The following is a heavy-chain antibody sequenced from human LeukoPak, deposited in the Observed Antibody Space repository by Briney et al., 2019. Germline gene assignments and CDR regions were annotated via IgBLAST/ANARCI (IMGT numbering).Heavy chain of an antibody. D-gene: IGHD3-22*01. CDR2: IYSGGST. V-gene: IGHV3-53*01. CDR1: GFTVSSNY. J-gene: IGHJ4*02. Sequence: PGGSLRLSCAASGFTVSSNYMSWVRQAPGKGLEWVSVIYSGGSTCYADSVKGRFTISRDNSKNTLYLQMNSLRAEDTAMYYCARKSYYYDSSGYYVAYFDYWGQGTLVTVSS. CDR3: ARKSYYYDSSGYYVAYFDY.